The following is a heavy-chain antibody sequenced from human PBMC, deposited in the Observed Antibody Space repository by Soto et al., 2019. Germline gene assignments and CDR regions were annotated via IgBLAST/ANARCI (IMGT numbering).Heavy chain of an antibody. CDR1: GSSIRNYF. CDR2: IYNSGST. D-gene: IGHD3-16*01. J-gene: IGHJ4*02. Sequence: PSETLSLTCNFSGSSIRNYFWNWIRLPPGKGLEWIGIIYNSGSTKYNPSLKSRVTISVDTSKNQFSLQLSSVTAADTAVYYCASKPWGSGAFEFWGQGALVTVSS. V-gene: IGHV4-59*08. CDR3: ASKPWGSGAFEF.